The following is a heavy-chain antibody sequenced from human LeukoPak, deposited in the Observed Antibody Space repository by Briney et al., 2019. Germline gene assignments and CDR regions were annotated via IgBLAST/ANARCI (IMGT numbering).Heavy chain of an antibody. CDR1: GFTFSNYW. D-gene: IGHD6-6*01. CDR2: INEDASKK. V-gene: IGHV3-7*01. Sequence: PGGSLRLPCAASGFTFSNYWMIWVRQAPGKGLEWVANINEDASKKYYVDSVEGRFTISRDDAKNSLYLQMNSLRAEDTAMYYCATSTYSSSPSWGQGTLVTVSS. J-gene: IGHJ5*02. CDR3: ATSTYSSSPS.